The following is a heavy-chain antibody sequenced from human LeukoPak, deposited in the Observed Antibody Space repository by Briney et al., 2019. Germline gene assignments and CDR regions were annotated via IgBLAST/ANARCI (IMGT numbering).Heavy chain of an antibody. D-gene: IGHD3-10*01. Sequence: PSETLSLTCTVSGGSISSGSYYWSWIRQPAGKGLEWIGRIYTSGSTNYNPSLKSRVTISVDTSKNQFSLKLSSVTAADTAVCYCARHMVRGAYFDYWGQGTLVTVSS. V-gene: IGHV4-61*02. J-gene: IGHJ4*02. CDR3: ARHMVRGAYFDY. CDR1: GGSISSGSYY. CDR2: IYTSGST.